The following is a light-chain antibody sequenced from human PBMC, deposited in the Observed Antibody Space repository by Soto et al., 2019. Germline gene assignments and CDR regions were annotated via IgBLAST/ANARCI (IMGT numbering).Light chain of an antibody. CDR3: QQSYSIPIT. J-gene: IGKJ4*01. Sequence: DIQMTQSPSSLSASVGDRVTITCRASESISVYLNWYQQKPGKAPILLIYAASSLQSGVPSRFSGSGSGTYFKLTISSLQPEDFATYYCQQSYSIPITFGGGTNVEI. V-gene: IGKV1-39*01. CDR2: AAS. CDR1: ESISVY.